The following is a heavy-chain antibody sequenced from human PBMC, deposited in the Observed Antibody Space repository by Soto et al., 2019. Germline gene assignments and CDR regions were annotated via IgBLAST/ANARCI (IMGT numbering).Heavy chain of an antibody. D-gene: IGHD3-3*01. CDR3: ARGGSRITIFGVVIIEDFDY. CDR1: GYTFTSYG. J-gene: IGHJ4*02. Sequence: GASVKVSCKASGYTFTSYGISWVRQAPGQGLEWMGWISAYNGNTSYAQKLQGRVTMTTDTSTSTAYMELRSLRSDDTAVYYCARGGSRITIFGVVIIEDFDYWGQGTLVTVSS. V-gene: IGHV1-18*01. CDR2: ISAYNGNT.